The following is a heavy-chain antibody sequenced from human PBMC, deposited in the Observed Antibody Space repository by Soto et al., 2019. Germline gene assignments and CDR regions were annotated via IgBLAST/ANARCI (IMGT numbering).Heavy chain of an antibody. V-gene: IGHV3-30*18. CDR3: AKDSSLVDVPVTRGSPHFYYYYMDV. Sequence: GGSLRLSCAASGFTFSSYGMHWVRQAPGKGLEWVAVISYDGSNKYYADSVKGRFTISRDNSKNTLYLQMNSLRAEDTAVYYCAKDSSLVDVPVTRGSPHFYYYYMDVWGKGTTVTVSS. J-gene: IGHJ6*03. CDR2: ISYDGSNK. D-gene: IGHD2-21*02. CDR1: GFTFSSYG.